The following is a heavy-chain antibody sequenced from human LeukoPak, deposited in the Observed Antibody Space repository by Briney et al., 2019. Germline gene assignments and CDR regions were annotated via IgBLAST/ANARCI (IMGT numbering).Heavy chain of an antibody. D-gene: IGHD6-19*01. CDR1: GGSFSGYY. CDR2: INHSGST. CDR3: ARESTTVAGTFDY. J-gene: IGHJ4*02. V-gene: IGHV4-34*01. Sequence: PSETLSLTCAVYGGSFSGYYWSWIRQPPGKGLEWIGEINHSGSTNYNASLKSRVTISVDTSKNQFSLKLSSVTAADTAVYYCARESTTVAGTFDYWGQGTLVTVSS.